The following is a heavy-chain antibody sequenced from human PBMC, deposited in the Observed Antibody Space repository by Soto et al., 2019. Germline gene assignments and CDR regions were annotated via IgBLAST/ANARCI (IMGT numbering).Heavy chain of an antibody. J-gene: IGHJ3*01. D-gene: IGHD5-12*01. Sequence: GGSLRLSCGASGFSVSSNYMSWVRQAPGKGLEWVSVIYSGGSTNYADSVKGRFTISRDNSKNTLYLQMNTLRAEDTAVYYCARDPYIVAAIGAFDLWGQGTMVTVSS. CDR2: IYSGGST. V-gene: IGHV3-66*01. CDR3: ARDPYIVAAIGAFDL. CDR1: GFSVSSNY.